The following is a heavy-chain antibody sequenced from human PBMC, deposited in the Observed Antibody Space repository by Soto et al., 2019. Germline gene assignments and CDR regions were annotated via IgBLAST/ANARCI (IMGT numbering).Heavy chain of an antibody. V-gene: IGHV3-21*01. CDR3: VRHTNSWYDYFDP. CDR2: ISSKSSLI. Sequence: GWSMRISCKPSVFTFIDHGMNWVRQAPGKGLEWVSSISSKSSLIYYADSVQGRFTISRDNAKNTLYLQMNSLRAEDTAVYYCVRHTNSWYDYFDPWGQGTLVTVSS. CDR1: VFTFIDHG. J-gene: IGHJ5*02. D-gene: IGHD6-13*01.